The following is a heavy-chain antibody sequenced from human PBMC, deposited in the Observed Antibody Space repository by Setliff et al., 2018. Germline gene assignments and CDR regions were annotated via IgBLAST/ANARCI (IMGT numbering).Heavy chain of an antibody. CDR2: INHSGST. CDR3: ARVALVVVIRNAFDI. Sequence: SETLSLTCAVYGGSFSGYYWSWIRQPPGKGLEWIGEINHSGSTNDNPSLKSRVTMSVDTSKNQFSLKLSSVTAADTAVYYCARVALVVVIRNAFDIWGQGTMVTVSS. D-gene: IGHD2-21*01. CDR1: GGSFSGYY. V-gene: IGHV4-34*01. J-gene: IGHJ3*02.